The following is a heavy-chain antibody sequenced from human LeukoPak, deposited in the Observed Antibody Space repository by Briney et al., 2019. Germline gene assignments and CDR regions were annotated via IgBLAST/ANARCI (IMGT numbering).Heavy chain of an antibody. CDR1: AGTFSRYA. D-gene: IGHD3-10*01. CDR3: AGDPPGTPVGFDI. CDR2: ITPMSATP. V-gene: IGHV1-69*06. Sequence: SVKVSCKTSAGTFSRYAISWVRQAPGQGLEWMGRITPMSATPSQTQWIQGRVTITADISTNTDYLDLSSLRSEDTALYFCAGDPPGTPVGFDIWGQGTMVTVSS. J-gene: IGHJ3*02.